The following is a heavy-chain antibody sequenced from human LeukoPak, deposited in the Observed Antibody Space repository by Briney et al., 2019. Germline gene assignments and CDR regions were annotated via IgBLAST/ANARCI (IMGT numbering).Heavy chain of an antibody. V-gene: IGHV4-39*01. CDR2: IYYSGST. D-gene: IGHD6-19*01. CDR1: GGSISSSSYY. Sequence: PSETLSLTCTVSGGSISSSSYYWGWIRQPPGKGLEWIGSIYYSGSTYYNPSLKSRVTISVGTSKNQFSLKLSSVTAADTAVYYCARLREQWLQGDYWGQGTLVTVSS. J-gene: IGHJ4*02. CDR3: ARLREQWLQGDY.